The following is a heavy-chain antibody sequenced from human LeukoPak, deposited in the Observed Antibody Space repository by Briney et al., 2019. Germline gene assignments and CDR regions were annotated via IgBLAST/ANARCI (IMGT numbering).Heavy chain of an antibody. D-gene: IGHD2-21*02. J-gene: IGHJ4*02. CDR3: ARDRCPSANCYSGFDS. V-gene: IGHV4-30-4*08. CDR1: RDSIDIPDYY. Sequence: SETLSLTCTVSRDSIDIPDYYWTWVRQPPGKGLEWIGNIYRSGSTYYHPSLKSRLTISMDTSKNQFSLKLTSVTAADTAIYYCARDRCPSANCYSGFDSWGQGSLVTVSS. CDR2: IYRSGST.